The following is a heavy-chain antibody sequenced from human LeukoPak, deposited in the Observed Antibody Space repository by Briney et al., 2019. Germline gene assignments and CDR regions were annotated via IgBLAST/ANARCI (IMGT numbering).Heavy chain of an antibody. J-gene: IGHJ6*02. CDR3: ARFYDILTGYYYYYGMDV. D-gene: IGHD3-9*01. V-gene: IGHV1-2*02. CDR1: GYTFSNFG. CDR2: INPNSGGT. Sequence: ASVKVSCKASGYTFSNFGITWVRQAPGQGLEWMGWINPNSGGTNYAQKFQGRVTMTRDTSISTAYMELSRLRSDDTAVYYCARFYDILTGYYYYYGMDVWGQGTTVTVSS.